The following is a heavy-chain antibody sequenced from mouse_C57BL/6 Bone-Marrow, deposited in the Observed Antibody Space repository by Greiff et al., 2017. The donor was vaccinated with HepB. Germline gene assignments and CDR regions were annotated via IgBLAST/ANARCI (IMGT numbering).Heavy chain of an antibody. CDR2: IHPNSGST. D-gene: IGHD2-1*01. CDR3: AREREALGYDNYDWYFDV. V-gene: IGHV1-64*01. Sequence: QVQLQQPGAELVKPGASVKLSCKASGYTFTSYWMHWVKQRPGQGLEWIGMIHPNSGSTNYNEKFKSKATLTVDKSSSTAYMQLSSLTSEDSAVYYSAREREALGYDNYDWYFDVWGTGTTVTVSS. CDR1: GYTFTSYW. J-gene: IGHJ1*03.